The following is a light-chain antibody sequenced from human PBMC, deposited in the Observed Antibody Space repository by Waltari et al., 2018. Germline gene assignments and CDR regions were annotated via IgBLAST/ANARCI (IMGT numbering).Light chain of an antibody. CDR2: DVT. J-gene: IGLJ2*01. CDR1: GSGVGASDF. CDR3: SSQTLDGVVL. Sequence: QSALTQPASVSGSPGQSITIPCSGIGSGVGASDFVPWFQLHPGKAPQVIIYDVTNRPAGVSDRFSASKSADTASLTISGLQPEDEGDYYCSSQTLDGVVLFGGGTKLTVL. V-gene: IGLV2-14*03.